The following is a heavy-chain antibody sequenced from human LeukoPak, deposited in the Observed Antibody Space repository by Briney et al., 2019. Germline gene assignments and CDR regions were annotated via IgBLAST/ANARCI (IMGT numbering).Heavy chain of an antibody. CDR3: ARDLKGQYQDAFDI. CDR1: EFSVGSNY. D-gene: IGHD2-2*01. Sequence: GGSLRLSCAASEFSVGSNYMTWVRQAPGKGLEWVSLIYSGGSTYYADSVKGRFTISRDNSKNTLYLQMNSLRAEDTAVYYCARDLKGQYQDAFDIWGQGTMVTVSS. V-gene: IGHV3-66*01. CDR2: IYSGGST. J-gene: IGHJ3*02.